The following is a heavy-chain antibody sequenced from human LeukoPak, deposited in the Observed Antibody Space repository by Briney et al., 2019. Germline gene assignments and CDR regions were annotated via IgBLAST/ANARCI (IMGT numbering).Heavy chain of an antibody. CDR3: ARALSTGGRIDY. CDR1: GFTFSSYG. CDR2: INYDGSNK. Sequence: GGSLRLSCAASGFTFSSYGMHWVRQAPGKRLEWVAVINYDGSNKYYADSVKGRFTISRDNSKNTLYLQMNSLRVEDTAVYYCARALSTGGRIDYWGQGTLVTVSS. J-gene: IGHJ4*02. V-gene: IGHV3-33*01. D-gene: IGHD2-8*02.